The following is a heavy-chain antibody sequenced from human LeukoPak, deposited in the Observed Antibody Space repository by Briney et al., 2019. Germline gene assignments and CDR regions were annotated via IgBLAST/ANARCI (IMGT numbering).Heavy chain of an antibody. V-gene: IGHV3-48*03. CDR1: GFTFRNYE. Sequence: GGSLRLSCVASGFTFRNYEMNWVRQSPGKGLEWVSFINTVGSTVKYLDSVKGRFTISRDNSKNTLYLQMNTLGAEDSAVYYCVRQQWLNHMDVWGKGTTVTISS. CDR2: INTVGSTV. J-gene: IGHJ6*03. D-gene: IGHD5-24*01. CDR3: VRQQWLNHMDV.